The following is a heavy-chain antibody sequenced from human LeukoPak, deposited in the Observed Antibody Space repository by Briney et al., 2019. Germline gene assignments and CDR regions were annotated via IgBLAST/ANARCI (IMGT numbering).Heavy chain of an antibody. V-gene: IGHV4-61*08. D-gene: IGHD1-1*01. Sequence: PSQTLSPTCSVSGASISSGGFYWSWIRQPPGKGLEWIGYIYYSGSTNYNPSLKSRVTISVDTSKNQFSLKLSSVTAADTAVYYCARAPRPGDFDYWGQGTLVTVSS. J-gene: IGHJ4*02. CDR2: IYYSGST. CDR1: GASISSGGFY. CDR3: ARAPRPGDFDY.